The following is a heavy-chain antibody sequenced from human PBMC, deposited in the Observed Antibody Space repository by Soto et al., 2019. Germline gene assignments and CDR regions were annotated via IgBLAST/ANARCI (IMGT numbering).Heavy chain of an antibody. Sequence: ASVKVSCKASGYTFTSYGISWVRQAPGQGLEWMGWISAYNGNTNYAQKLQGRVTMTTDTSTSTAYMELRSLRSDDTAVYYCARDPRRVRVASSGWYFEYWGQGTLVTVSS. CDR1: GYTFTSYG. J-gene: IGHJ4*02. V-gene: IGHV1-18*01. CDR2: ISAYNGNT. D-gene: IGHD6-19*01. CDR3: ARDPRRVRVASSGWYFEY.